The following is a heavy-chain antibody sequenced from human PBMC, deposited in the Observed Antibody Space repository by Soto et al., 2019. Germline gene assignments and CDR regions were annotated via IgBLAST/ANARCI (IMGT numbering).Heavy chain of an antibody. J-gene: IGHJ6*02. CDR1: GGSVSSGSYY. CDR3: ARRILYYGMDV. CDR2: IYYSGNT. V-gene: IGHV4-61*01. Sequence: SATLSLTCTVSGGSVSSGSYYWSWIRQPPGKGLEWIGYIYYSGNTNYNPSLKGRVTISVDTSKNQFSLNLTSVNAADTAVYYCARRILYYGMDVWGQGTTVTVSS.